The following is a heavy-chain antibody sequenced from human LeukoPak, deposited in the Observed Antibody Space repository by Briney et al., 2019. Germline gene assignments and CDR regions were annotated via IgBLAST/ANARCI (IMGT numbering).Heavy chain of an antibody. V-gene: IGHV4-39*01. D-gene: IGHD3-22*01. CDR2: IYYSGRT. CDR3: ARRRYYDGSGYSE. CDR1: GDSVSRSDSY. Sequence: KPSETLSLTCSVSGDSVSRSDSYWDWIRQPPGKGLEWIGTIYYSGRTYYSPSLKSRVTMSVDPSNNQFSLNLRSVTAADTAVYYCARRRYYDGSGYSEWGQGTLLSVSS. J-gene: IGHJ1*01.